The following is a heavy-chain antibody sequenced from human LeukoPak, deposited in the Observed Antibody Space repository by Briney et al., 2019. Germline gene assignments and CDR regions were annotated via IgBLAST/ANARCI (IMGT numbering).Heavy chain of an antibody. J-gene: IGHJ2*01. CDR1: GGSISSSSYY. CDR2: IYYSGST. D-gene: IGHD3-10*01. CDR3: ARSTIASGDWYFDL. Sequence: SETLSLTCTVSGGSISSSSYYWGWIRQPPGKGLEWIGSIYYSGSTYYNPSLKSRVTISVDTSKNQFSLKLSSVTAADTAVYYCARSTIASGDWYFDLWGRGTLVTVSS. V-gene: IGHV4-39*07.